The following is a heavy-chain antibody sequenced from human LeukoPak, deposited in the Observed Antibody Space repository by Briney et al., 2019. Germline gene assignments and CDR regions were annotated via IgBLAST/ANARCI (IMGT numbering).Heavy chain of an antibody. CDR1: GFTFSNYA. V-gene: IGHV3-23*01. J-gene: IGHJ4*02. Sequence: GGSLRLSCAASGFTFSNYAMDWVRQAPGQGLEWVSGISGSGTTHYADSVRGRFTISRDNSKNTLYLQMNSLRAEDTAVYHCAKGYDSGGFPPEYWGQGTLVTVSS. CDR2: ISGSGTT. D-gene: IGHD3-22*01. CDR3: AKGYDSGGFPPEY.